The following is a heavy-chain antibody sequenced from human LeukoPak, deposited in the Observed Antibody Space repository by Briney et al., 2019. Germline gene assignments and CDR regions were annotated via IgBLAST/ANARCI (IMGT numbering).Heavy chain of an antibody. CDR2: IYTSGST. V-gene: IGHV4-4*07. J-gene: IGHJ4*02. CDR1: GGSISSYY. Sequence: SETLSLTCTVSGGSISSYYWSWIRQPAGKGLEWIGRIYTSGSTNYNPSLKSRVTMSVDTSKNQFSLKLSSVTAADTAVYYCARGTYYYDSSGYSRVYFDYWGQGTLVTVSS. CDR3: ARGTYYYDSSGYSRVYFDY. D-gene: IGHD3-22*01.